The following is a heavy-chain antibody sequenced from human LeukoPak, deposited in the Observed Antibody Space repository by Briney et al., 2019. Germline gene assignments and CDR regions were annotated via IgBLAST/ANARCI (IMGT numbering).Heavy chain of an antibody. CDR2: IHPGDSET. Sequence: GESLKIPCKGSGYSFTSYWIGWLRQMPGKGLEWMGIIHPGDSETRYSPSFQGQVSISVDKSISTAYLQWSSLKASGTAMYYCARQSRVGSSWYIIDYWGQGTLVTVSS. CDR1: GYSFTSYW. CDR3: ARQSRVGSSWYIIDY. D-gene: IGHD6-13*01. J-gene: IGHJ4*02. V-gene: IGHV5-51*01.